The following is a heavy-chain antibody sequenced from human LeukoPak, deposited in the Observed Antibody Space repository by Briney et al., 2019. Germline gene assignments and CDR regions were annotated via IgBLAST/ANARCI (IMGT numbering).Heavy chain of an antibody. CDR1: GGSISSHY. CDR2: IYYSGST. J-gene: IGHJ4*02. V-gene: IGHV4-59*11. Sequence: SETLSLTCTVSGGSISSHYWSWIRQPPGKGLEWIGYIYYSGSTNYNPSLKSRVTISVDTSKNQFSLKLSSVTAADTAVYYCARAGDGYYFDYWGQGTLVTVSS. D-gene: IGHD5-24*01. CDR3: ARAGDGYYFDY.